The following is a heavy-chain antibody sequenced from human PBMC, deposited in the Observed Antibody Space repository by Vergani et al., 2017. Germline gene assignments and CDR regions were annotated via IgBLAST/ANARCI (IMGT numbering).Heavy chain of an antibody. V-gene: IGHV3-30*19. Sequence: QVHPVESGGGVVQPGRSLRVSCAGSGFTFTNYDMHWVRQAPGKGLEWVAVISIDGSITHCGDSVKGRVTITRDNSKNTLYLQMTSLRGDDTAIYYCGRDAFKGKPDVVDIWGQGTMVTVSS. CDR1: GFTFTNYD. CDR3: GRDAFKGKPDVVDI. J-gene: IGHJ3*02. CDR2: ISIDGSIT.